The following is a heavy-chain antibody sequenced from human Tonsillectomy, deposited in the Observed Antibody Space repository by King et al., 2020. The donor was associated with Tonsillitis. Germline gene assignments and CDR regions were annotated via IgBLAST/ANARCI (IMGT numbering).Heavy chain of an antibody. D-gene: IGHD2-2*01. V-gene: IGHV5-51*01. CDR3: VRQGASRGVIDS. Sequence: QLVQTGAEVKKPGETLRISCTGSGFIFTTSWIAWVRHMPGKGLDWMGIIYPGDSDTRYSPSSQGRITISADKSITTAYLQWSSLKAPDTAMYYCVRQGASRGVIDSWGQGTLVTVSS. CDR1: GFIFTTSW. J-gene: IGHJ4*02. CDR2: IYPGDSDT.